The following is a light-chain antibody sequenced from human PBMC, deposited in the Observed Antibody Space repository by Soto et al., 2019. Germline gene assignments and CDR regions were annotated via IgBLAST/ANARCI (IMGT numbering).Light chain of an antibody. J-gene: IGKJ4*01. CDR3: QQYDNLPSLT. Sequence: DIQMNQSPSSLSASVGDRVTITCQASQDISNYLNWYQQKPGKAPKLLIYDASNLETGVPSRFSGSGSGTDFTFPISSLQPEDIATYYCQQYDNLPSLTFGGGTKVEIK. CDR2: DAS. V-gene: IGKV1-33*01. CDR1: QDISNY.